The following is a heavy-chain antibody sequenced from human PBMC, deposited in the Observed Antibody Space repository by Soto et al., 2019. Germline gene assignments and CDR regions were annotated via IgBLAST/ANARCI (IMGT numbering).Heavy chain of an antibody. CDR1: GGSFSGYY. V-gene: IGHV4-34*01. J-gene: IGHJ6*02. CDR3: ARERRLQYTSYYYIMDV. D-gene: IGHD2-2*02. Sequence: SETLSLTCAVNGGSFSGYYWSWIRQPPGKGLEWIGEINHSGSTNYNPSLKSRVTISLETSKNQFSLKLSSVTAADTGVYYCARERRLQYTSYYYIMDVWGQGTTVTVSS. CDR2: INHSGST.